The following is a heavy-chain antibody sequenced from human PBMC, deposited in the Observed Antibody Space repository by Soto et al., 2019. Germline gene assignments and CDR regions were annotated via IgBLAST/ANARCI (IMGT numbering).Heavy chain of an antibody. V-gene: IGHV1-69*12. D-gene: IGHD6-19*01. J-gene: IGHJ3*02. CDR3: AKEAVAGRVVDAFDI. CDR1: GGTFSTYA. CDR2: ILPIFGTA. Sequence: QVQLVQSGAEVKKPGSSVKVSCKASGGTFSTYAISWVRQGPGQGLERMGGILPIFGTANYAQKFQGRVTITADESTSTAYMELSSLRSEDTAVYYCAKEAVAGRVVDAFDIWGQGTMVTVSS.